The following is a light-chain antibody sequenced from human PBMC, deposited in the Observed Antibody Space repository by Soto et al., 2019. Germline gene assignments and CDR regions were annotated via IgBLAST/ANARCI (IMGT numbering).Light chain of an antibody. V-gene: IGKV3-11*01. CDR3: QQRSNWLFT. CDR1: QSVSSY. Sequence: EIVLTQSPAILSLSPGERATLSCRASQSVSSYLTWYPQKPGQAPRLLIYDASNRATGIPARFSGSGSGTDFTLTISSLEPEDFAVYYCQQRSNWLFTFGPGTKVDIK. J-gene: IGKJ3*01. CDR2: DAS.